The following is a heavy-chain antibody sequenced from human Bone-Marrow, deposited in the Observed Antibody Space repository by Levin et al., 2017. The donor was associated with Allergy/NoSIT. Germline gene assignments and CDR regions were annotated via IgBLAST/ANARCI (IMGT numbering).Heavy chain of an antibody. J-gene: IGHJ2*01. CDR1: GFTLSDYY. CDR3: ARDWRMLEWYFDL. V-gene: IGHV3-11*01. Sequence: GGSLRLSCAASGFTLSDYYMSWIRQAPGKGLEWVSYISRSGGTIYYADSVKGRFTISRDNAKNLLYLQMNSLRADDPAVYYCARDWRMLEWYFDLWGRGTLVTVSS. D-gene: IGHD2-8*01. CDR2: ISRSGGTI.